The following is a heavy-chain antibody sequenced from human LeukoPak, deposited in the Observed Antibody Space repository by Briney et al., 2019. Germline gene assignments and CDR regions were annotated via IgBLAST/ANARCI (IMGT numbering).Heavy chain of an antibody. CDR3: KAAYDYYYYMDV. D-gene: IGHD2-15*01. V-gene: IGHV1-69*13. Sequence: SVKVSCKASGGTFSSYAISWVRQAPGQGLEWMGGIIPIFGTANYAQKFQGRVTITADESTSTAYMELSSLRSEDTAVYYCKAAYDYYYYMDVWGKGTTVTISS. CDR2: IIPIFGTA. J-gene: IGHJ6*03. CDR1: GGTFSSYA.